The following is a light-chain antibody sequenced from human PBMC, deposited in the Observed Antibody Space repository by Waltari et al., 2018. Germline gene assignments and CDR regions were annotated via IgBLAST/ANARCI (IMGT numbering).Light chain of an antibody. CDR3: QQRSKSFT. J-gene: IGKJ3*01. CDR2: DAS. V-gene: IGKV3-11*01. Sequence: EIVLKQSPATLSLSPGDRATLSCRASQSISSYLARYQQKPGQAPRLLIYDASTRATGIPARFSCSGSVTDFTLTISSLEPEDFAIYYCQQRSKSFTFGPGTKVDIK. CDR1: QSISSY.